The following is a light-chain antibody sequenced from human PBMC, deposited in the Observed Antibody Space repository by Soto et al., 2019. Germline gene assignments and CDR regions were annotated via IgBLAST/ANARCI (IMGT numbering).Light chain of an antibody. Sequence: IQMTQSPSTLSSSVGDRVTITCRASQTIDSWLAWYQQRPGKPPNLLIYKASTLASGVPSRFSGSGSGTEFTLTISSLQPDDFATYYCQQYNSYWTFGQGTKVDI. V-gene: IGKV1-5*03. CDR2: KAS. CDR1: QTIDSW. J-gene: IGKJ1*01. CDR3: QQYNSYWT.